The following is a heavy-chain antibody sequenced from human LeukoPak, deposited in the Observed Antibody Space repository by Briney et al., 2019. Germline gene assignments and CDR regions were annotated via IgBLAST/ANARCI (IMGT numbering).Heavy chain of an antibody. V-gene: IGHV3-7*03. CDR2: IKQDGSEK. CDR3: ARDRDPRWFGEAVRGYYFDY. D-gene: IGHD3-10*01. CDR1: GFTFSSYW. J-gene: IGHJ4*02. Sequence: GGSLRLSCAASGFTFSSYWMSWVRQAPGKGLEWVANIKQDGSEKYYVDSVKGRFTISRDNAENSLYLQMNSLRAEDTAVYYCARDRDPRWFGEAVRGYYFDYWGQGTLVTVSS.